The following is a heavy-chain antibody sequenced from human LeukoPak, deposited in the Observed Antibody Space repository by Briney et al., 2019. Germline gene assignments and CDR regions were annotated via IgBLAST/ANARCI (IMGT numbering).Heavy chain of an antibody. CDR2: IYYTGST. CDR1: GGSFSSYY. Sequence: SETLSLTCTVSGGSFSSYYWSWIRQPPGKGLEGIGYIYYTGSTNYNPSLKSRVTISVDTSKNEFSLKLSCVTAPDTAVYYCARHWLDSGTPDRFDYWGQGTLVTVSS. CDR3: ARHWLDSGTPDRFDY. D-gene: IGHD3-10*01. V-gene: IGHV4-59*08. J-gene: IGHJ4*02.